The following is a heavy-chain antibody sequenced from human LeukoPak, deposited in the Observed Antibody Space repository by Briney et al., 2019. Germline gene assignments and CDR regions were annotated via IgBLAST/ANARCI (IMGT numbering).Heavy chain of an antibody. CDR1: GYTFTGYY. CDR3: ARVGAAAVADY. V-gene: IGHV1-8*02. CDR2: MNPNSGNT. J-gene: IGHJ4*02. D-gene: IGHD6-13*01. Sequence: GAPVKVSCKASGYTFTGYYMHWVRQAPGQGLEWMGWMNPNSGNTGYAQKFQGRVTMTRNTSISTAYMELSSLRSEDTAVYYCARVGAAAVADYWGQGTLVTVSS.